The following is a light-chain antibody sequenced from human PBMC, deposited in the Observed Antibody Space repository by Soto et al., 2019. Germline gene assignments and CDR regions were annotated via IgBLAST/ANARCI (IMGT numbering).Light chain of an antibody. CDR2: EAS. V-gene: IGLV2-18*01. CDR1: STDFVSYNR. J-gene: IGLJ1*01. CDR3: SLYRRGPLYV. Sequence: QSALTQPPSVSGSPGQSVAISCTGTSTDFVSYNRVSWYQQPPGTAPKLIIYEASNRPSGVPDRFSGSKSGNTASLTISGLQAADEADYYCSLYRRGPLYVFGNGTKVTVL.